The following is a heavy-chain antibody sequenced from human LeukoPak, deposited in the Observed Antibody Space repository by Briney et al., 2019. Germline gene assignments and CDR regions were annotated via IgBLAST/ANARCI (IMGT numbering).Heavy chain of an antibody. CDR3: ARDRAPYSSSSVIGAFDI. J-gene: IGHJ3*02. D-gene: IGHD6-6*01. CDR1: GYTFTSYG. Sequence: ASVKVSCKASGYTFTSYGMSWVRQAPGQGLEWMGWISVYNGNTNYAQKLQGRVTMTTDTSTSTAYMELRSLRSEDTAVYYCARDRAPYSSSSVIGAFDIWGQGTMVTVSS. V-gene: IGHV1-18*01. CDR2: ISVYNGNT.